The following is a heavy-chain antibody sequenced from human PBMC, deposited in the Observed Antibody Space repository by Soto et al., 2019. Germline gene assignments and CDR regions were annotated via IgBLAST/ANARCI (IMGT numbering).Heavy chain of an antibody. Sequence: QVQLVQSGAEVREPGASVKVSCEASGYTFTSYDIYWVRQATGQGLEWMGWMNPNTGNSGYAQKFQGRVTVTSDTSINTVYMELSSLRSEDTAVYYCARRAETNGWNGFGADKYYFDFWGQGTLVTVSS. CDR3: ARRAETNGWNGFGADKYYFDF. V-gene: IGHV1-8*01. CDR1: GYTFTSYD. D-gene: IGHD1-1*01. J-gene: IGHJ4*02. CDR2: MNPNTGNS.